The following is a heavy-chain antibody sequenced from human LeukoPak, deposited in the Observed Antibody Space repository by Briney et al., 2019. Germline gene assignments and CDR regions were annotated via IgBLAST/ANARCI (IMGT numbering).Heavy chain of an antibody. Sequence: SETLSLTCTVSGGSISSYYWSWIRQPPGKGLEWIGYIYYSGSTNYNPSLRSRVTISVDTSKNQFSLKLTSVTAADTAVYYCARVSDWNDFDYWGQGTLVTVSS. J-gene: IGHJ4*02. V-gene: IGHV4-59*01. CDR2: IYYSGST. D-gene: IGHD1-1*01. CDR3: ARVSDWNDFDY. CDR1: GGSISSYY.